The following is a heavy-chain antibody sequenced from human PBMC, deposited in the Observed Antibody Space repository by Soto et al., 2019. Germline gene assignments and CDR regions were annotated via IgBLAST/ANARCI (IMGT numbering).Heavy chain of an antibody. CDR1: GGSFSGYY. J-gene: IGHJ4*02. D-gene: IGHD3-10*01. V-gene: IGHV4-34*01. Sequence: SETLSLTCAVYGGSFSGYYWSWIRQPPGKGLEWIGEINHSGSTNYNPSFGSRVTISMDTSKNQFSLKLSSVIAADTAVYYCARGESSGSYFPYFSFWGRGTPVTVSS. CDR2: INHSGST. CDR3: ARGESSGSYFPYFSF.